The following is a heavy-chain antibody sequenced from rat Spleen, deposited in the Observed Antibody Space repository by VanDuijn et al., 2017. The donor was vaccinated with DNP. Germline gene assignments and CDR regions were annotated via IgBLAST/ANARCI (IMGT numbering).Heavy chain of an antibody. CDR2: INSAGTT. CDR1: DYSVTSSYR. Sequence: YLQESGPGLVKPSQSFSLTCSVTDYSVTSSYRWNWIRKVPGNKLEWMGNINSAGTTNYNPSLKSRISITRDTSKNHFFLHLNSVTTEDTATYYCARWTRYFDYWGQGVMVTVSS. J-gene: IGHJ2*01. V-gene: IGHV3-3*01. D-gene: IGHD1-7*01. CDR3: ARWTRYFDY.